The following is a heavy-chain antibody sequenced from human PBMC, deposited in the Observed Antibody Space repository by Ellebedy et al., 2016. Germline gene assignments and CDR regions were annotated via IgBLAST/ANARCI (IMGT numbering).Heavy chain of an antibody. CDR3: ASNQVQQLGPTVYYYYGMDV. Sequence: GGSLRLSCPASGFTFSSYAMHWVRQAPGKGLEWVAVISYDGSNKYYADSVKGRFTISRDNSKNTLYLQMNSLRAEDTAVYYCASNQVQQLGPTVYYYYGMDVWGQGTTVTVSS. CDR2: ISYDGSNK. V-gene: IGHV3-30-3*01. CDR1: GFTFSSYA. D-gene: IGHD6-13*01. J-gene: IGHJ6*02.